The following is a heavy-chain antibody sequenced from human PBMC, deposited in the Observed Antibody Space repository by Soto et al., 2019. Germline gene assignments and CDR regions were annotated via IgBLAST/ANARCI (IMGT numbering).Heavy chain of an antibody. J-gene: IGHJ4*02. V-gene: IGHV3-30-3*01. D-gene: IGHD3-10*01. CDR3: ARDLGVVRGVIPDY. Sequence: QVQLVESGGGVVQPGRSLRLSCAAAGFTFSSYAMHWVRQAPGKGLEWVAVISYDGSNKYYADSVKGRFTSSRDNSKNTLYLQMNSLSAEDTAVYYCARDLGVVRGVIPDYWGQGTLVTVSS. CDR2: ISYDGSNK. CDR1: GFTFSSYA.